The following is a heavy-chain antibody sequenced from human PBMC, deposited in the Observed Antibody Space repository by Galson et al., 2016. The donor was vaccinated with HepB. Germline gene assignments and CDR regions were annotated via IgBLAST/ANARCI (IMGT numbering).Heavy chain of an antibody. D-gene: IGHD3-3*01. Sequence: TLSLTCSVSGDSISSGTYYWSWIRQPAGRGLEWIGRVYSSGSTNYNPSLKSRATIAVDTSKNKFSLRLSSVTAADTALYYCARDTYYFWDGFTSYAFDIWGQGRMVTVSS. CDR1: GDSISSGTYY. V-gene: IGHV4-61*02. J-gene: IGHJ3*02. CDR2: VYSSGST. CDR3: ARDTYYFWDGFTSYAFDI.